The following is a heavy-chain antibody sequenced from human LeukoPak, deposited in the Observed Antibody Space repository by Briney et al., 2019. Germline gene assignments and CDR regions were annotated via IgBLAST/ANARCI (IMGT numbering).Heavy chain of an antibody. V-gene: IGHV1-18*01. CDR1: GYTFSSYG. J-gene: IGHJ4*02. D-gene: IGHD3-22*01. CDR2: ISAYNGNT. CDR3: ARDRPYYDSSGYYHPHFDY. Sequence: ASVKVSCKASGYTFSSYGISWVRQAPGQGLEWMGWISAYNGNTNHAQKLQGRVTMTTDTATNTGYMELRSLRSDDTAVYYCARDRPYYDSSGYYHPHFDYWGQGTLVTVSS.